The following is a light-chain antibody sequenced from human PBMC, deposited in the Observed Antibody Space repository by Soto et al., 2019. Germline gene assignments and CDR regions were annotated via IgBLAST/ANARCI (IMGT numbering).Light chain of an antibody. J-gene: IGKJ1*01. CDR3: QQSFSSPPWT. Sequence: DIQMTQSPSSLSASVGDSVTITCRASQNIKTYLNWYQQKPGKAPNLLIYAASSLHSGVPSRFSVSGSGTDFTRAISSLQPEDFAPYYCQQSFSSPPWTFGQGTKVEIK. CDR2: AAS. V-gene: IGKV1-39*01. CDR1: QNIKTY.